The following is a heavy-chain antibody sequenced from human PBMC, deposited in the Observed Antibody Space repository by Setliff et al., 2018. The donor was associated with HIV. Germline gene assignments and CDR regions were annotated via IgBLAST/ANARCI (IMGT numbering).Heavy chain of an antibody. V-gene: IGHV4-30-4*08. D-gene: IGHD1-26*01. Sequence: SETLSLTCTVSGGSISSGDYYWSWIRQPPGKGLEWIGYIYYSGSTYYNPSLKSRVTISVDTPKNQFSLKLSSVTAADTAVYYCASSAGPVGATGVWGQGTLVTVSS. CDR1: GGSISSGDYY. CDR2: IYYSGST. J-gene: IGHJ4*02. CDR3: ASSAGPVGATGV.